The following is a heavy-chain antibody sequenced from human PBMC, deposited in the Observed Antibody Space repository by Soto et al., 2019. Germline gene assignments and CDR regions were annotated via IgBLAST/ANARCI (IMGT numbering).Heavy chain of an antibody. Sequence: QVQLVQSGAEVKKPGASVKVSCKASGYTFTNYYLHWVRQAPGQGLEWVAMINPGGGSTRYAQKFQGRINVTRDTSTSTVYRELSSLRSDDTAVYFCARDLGADYDFDYWGQGTLVTVSS. CDR3: ARDLGADYDFDY. CDR2: INPGGGST. CDR1: GYTFTNYY. J-gene: IGHJ4*02. V-gene: IGHV1-46*03. D-gene: IGHD4-17*01.